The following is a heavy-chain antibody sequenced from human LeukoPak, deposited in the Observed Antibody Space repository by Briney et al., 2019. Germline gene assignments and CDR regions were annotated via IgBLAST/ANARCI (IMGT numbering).Heavy chain of an antibody. D-gene: IGHD3-3*01. CDR2: MNPNRGNT. Sequence: ASVKVSCKASGYTFTSYDINWVRQATGQGLEWMGWMNPNRGNTGYAQKFQGRVTMTRNTSISTAYMELSSLRSEDTAVYYCARGQLERGDFWSGYYHYSLDYWGQGTLVTVSS. CDR3: ARGQLERGDFWSGYYHYSLDY. J-gene: IGHJ4*02. V-gene: IGHV1-8*01. CDR1: GYTFTSYD.